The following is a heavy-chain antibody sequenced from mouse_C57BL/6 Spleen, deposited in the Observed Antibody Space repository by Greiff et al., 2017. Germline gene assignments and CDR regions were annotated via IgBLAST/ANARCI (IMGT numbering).Heavy chain of an antibody. CDR2: IYPRSGNT. CDR3: AREGTGKGYAMDY. V-gene: IGHV1-81*01. J-gene: IGHJ4*01. CDR1: GYTFTSYG. D-gene: IGHD4-1*01. Sequence: QVQLKESGAELARPGASVKLSCKASGYTFTSYGISWVKQRTGQGLEWIGEIYPRSGNTYYNEKFKGKATLTADKSSSTAYMELRSLTSEDSAVYFCAREGTGKGYAMDYWGQGTSVTVSS.